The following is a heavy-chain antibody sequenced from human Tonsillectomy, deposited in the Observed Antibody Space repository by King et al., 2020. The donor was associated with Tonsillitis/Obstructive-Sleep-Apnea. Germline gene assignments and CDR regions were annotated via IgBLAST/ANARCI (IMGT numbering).Heavy chain of an antibody. V-gene: IGHV3-30*04. CDR2: ISYDGSNK. D-gene: IGHD3-3*01. Sequence: VQLVESGGGVVQPGRSLRLSCAASGFTFSSYAIHWGRQAPGKGLEWVAVISYDGSNKYYADSVKGRFTISRDNSKNTLYLQMNRLRAEDTAVYYCARGPITGDYYTTYYYYYYMDVWGKGTTVPVSS. CDR3: ARGPITGDYYTTYYYYYYMDV. J-gene: IGHJ6*03. CDR1: GFTFSSYA.